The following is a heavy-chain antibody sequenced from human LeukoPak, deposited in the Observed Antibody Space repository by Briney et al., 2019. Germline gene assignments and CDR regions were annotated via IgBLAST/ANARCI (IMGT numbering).Heavy chain of an antibody. V-gene: IGHV4-59*08. CDR1: GGSISSYY. Sequence: SETLSLTCTVSGGSISSYYWSWIRQPPGKGLEWIGYIYYSGSTNYNPSLKSRVTISVDTSKNQFSLKLSSVTAADTAVYYCASNGYSSSMDYWGQGTLVTVSS. D-gene: IGHD6-6*01. J-gene: IGHJ4*02. CDR3: ASNGYSSSMDY. CDR2: IYYSGST.